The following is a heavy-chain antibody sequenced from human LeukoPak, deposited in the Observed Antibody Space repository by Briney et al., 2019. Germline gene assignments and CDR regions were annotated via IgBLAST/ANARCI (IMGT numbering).Heavy chain of an antibody. Sequence: IPSETLSLTCTVSGGSISSYYWSWIRQPAGKGLEWIGRIYTSGSTNYNPSLKSRVTMSVDTSKNQFSLKLSSVTAADTAVYYCAREATAAGKSYYYMDVWGKGTTVTVYS. CDR2: IYTSGST. CDR3: AREATAAGKSYYYMDV. J-gene: IGHJ6*03. V-gene: IGHV4-4*07. CDR1: GGSISSYY. D-gene: IGHD6-13*01.